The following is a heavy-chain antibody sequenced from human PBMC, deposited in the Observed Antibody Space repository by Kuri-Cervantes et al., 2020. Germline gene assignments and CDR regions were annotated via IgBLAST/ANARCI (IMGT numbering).Heavy chain of an antibody. V-gene: IGHV3-53*01. CDR2: IYSVGGT. CDR1: GFTVSSNY. J-gene: IGHJ4*02. D-gene: IGHD1-20*01. CDR3: AGGTSNWNDRGADY. Sequence: GGSLRLSCAASGFTVSSNYMSWVRQAAGKGLEWVSVIYSVGGTFYADSVKGRFTIPRDNSRNTLYLQMNSLAGQGTAVYYCAGGTSNWNDRGADYWGQGTLVTVSS.